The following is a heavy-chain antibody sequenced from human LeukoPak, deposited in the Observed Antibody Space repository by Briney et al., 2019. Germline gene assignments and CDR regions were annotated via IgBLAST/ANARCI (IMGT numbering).Heavy chain of an antibody. V-gene: IGHV3-23*01. CDR3: ASSSAITMIVVVITTEYFQH. D-gene: IGHD3-22*01. CDR2: ISGSGGST. J-gene: IGHJ1*01. CDR1: GFSFSDYD. Sequence: PGGSLRLSCAASGFSFSDYDMSWVRQAPGKGLEWVSAISGSGGSTYYADSVKGRFTISRDNSKNTLYLQMNSLRAEDTAVYYCASSSAITMIVVVITTEYFQHWGQGTLVTVSS.